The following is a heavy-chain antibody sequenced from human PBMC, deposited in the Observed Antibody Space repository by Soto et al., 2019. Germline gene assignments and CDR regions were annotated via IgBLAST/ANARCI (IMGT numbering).Heavy chain of an antibody. Sequence: GSLKLACAASVFTCTSPAMHWVRETPGKGLEWVAAISYDEIDKKYAISVKGRFTVSRDNVKNTLSLQMNSLRPEDTAVYYCAKDSGYQLPDNYFYYGLDVWGQGTTVTVSS. V-gene: IGHV3-30*18. CDR3: AKDSGYQLPDNYFYYGLDV. CDR2: ISYDEIDK. D-gene: IGHD2-2*01. CDR1: VFTCTSPA. J-gene: IGHJ6*02.